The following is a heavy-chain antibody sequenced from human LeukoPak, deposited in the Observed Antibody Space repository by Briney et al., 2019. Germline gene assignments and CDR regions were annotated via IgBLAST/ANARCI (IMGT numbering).Heavy chain of an antibody. Sequence: GASVKVSCKASGYTFSGYYMHWVRQAPGQGLEWMGRINPNSGGTNYAQNFQGRATMTTDTSINTAYMGLGRARSDDTAIYYCARDRLSAAGRGGWGQGTLVTVSS. V-gene: IGHV1-2*06. J-gene: IGHJ4*02. CDR2: INPNSGGT. D-gene: IGHD6-13*01. CDR1: GYTFSGYY. CDR3: ARDRLSAAGRGG.